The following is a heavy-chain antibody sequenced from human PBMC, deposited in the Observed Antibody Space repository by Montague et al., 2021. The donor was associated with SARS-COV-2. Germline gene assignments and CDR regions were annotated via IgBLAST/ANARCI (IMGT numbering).Heavy chain of an antibody. V-gene: IGHV3-53*01. CDR3: ARGGGLRNYGMDA. CDR2: IYDGGST. Sequence: SLRLSCAASGFTVTSNYMSWVRQAPGKGLEWVSVIYDGGSTYYADSVKGRFTISRDNSKNTLYLQMNSLRAEDTAVYHCARGGGLRNYGMDAWGQGTTVTVSS. J-gene: IGHJ6*02. D-gene: IGHD5-12*01. CDR1: GFTVTSNY.